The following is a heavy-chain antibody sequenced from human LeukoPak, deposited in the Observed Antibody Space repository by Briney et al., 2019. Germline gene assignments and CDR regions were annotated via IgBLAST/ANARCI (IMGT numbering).Heavy chain of an antibody. V-gene: IGHV3-48*02. Sequence: GGSLRLSCAASGFTFSSYSMNWVRQAPGKGLEWVSYIGSSSSTIYYADSVKGRITISRDNAKNSLYLQMNSLRDEDTAVYYCAREGYYYDSSGYYVWGQGTLVTVSS. CDR3: AREGYYYDSSGYYV. CDR1: GFTFSSYS. J-gene: IGHJ4*02. CDR2: IGSSSSTI. D-gene: IGHD3-22*01.